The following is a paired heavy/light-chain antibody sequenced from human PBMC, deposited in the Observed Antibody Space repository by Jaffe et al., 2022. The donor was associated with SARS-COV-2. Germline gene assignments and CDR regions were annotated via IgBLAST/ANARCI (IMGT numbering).Heavy chain of an antibody. CDR2: VYYSGTT. CDR3: ARHSSSSWAYYFYLDV. Sequence: QLQLQESGPGLLKPSETLSLTCTVSGGSVNNANFYWGWIRQPPGKGLEWLGSVYYSGTTSYDPSLKSRLTISVDTSNNQFSLRLSSVTAADTAVYYCARHSSSSWAYYFYLDVWGKGTTVTVSS. V-gene: IGHV4-39*01. D-gene: IGHD6-13*01. J-gene: IGHJ6*03. CDR1: GGSVNNANFY.
Light chain of an antibody. CDR1: SSNIGSNY. Sequence: QSVLTQPPSVSAAPGQKVTISCSGSSSNIGSNYVSWYQQLPGTAPKLLIYENNKRPSGIPDRFSGSKSVTSATLGITGLQTGDEADYYCGTWDNRLRAGVFGGGTKLTVL. J-gene: IGLJ2*01. V-gene: IGLV1-51*02. CDR2: ENN. CDR3: GTWDNRLRAGV.